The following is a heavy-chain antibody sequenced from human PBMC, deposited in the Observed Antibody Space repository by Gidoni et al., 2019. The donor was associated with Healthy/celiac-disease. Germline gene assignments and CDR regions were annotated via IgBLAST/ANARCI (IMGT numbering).Heavy chain of an antibody. V-gene: IGHV1-18*01. Sequence: QVQLVQSAAEVQKPGASVTVSCKASGYSFTSYGITWVRQAPGQGLGWMGWISAYNGKTNYAQKFQDRFTMTTDTSTSSAYMELRSLRSDDTAVYYCARGYCHDGTCLDGWGQGTLVTVSS. CDR2: ISAYNGKT. CDR3: ARGYCHDGTCLDG. J-gene: IGHJ5*02. D-gene: IGHD2-15*01. CDR1: GYSFTSYG.